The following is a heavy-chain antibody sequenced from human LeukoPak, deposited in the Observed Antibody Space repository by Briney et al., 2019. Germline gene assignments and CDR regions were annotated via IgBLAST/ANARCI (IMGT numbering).Heavy chain of an antibody. CDR1: GFTFSSYA. D-gene: IGHD4-17*01. V-gene: IGHV3-30-3*01. CDR3: ARDVKVTTFYYYYGMDV. J-gene: IGHJ6*02. CDR2: ISYDGSNK. Sequence: TGGSLRLSCAASGFTFSSYAMHWVRQAPGKGLEWVAVISYDGSNKYYADSVKGRFTISRDNSKNTLYLQMNSLRAEDTAVYYCARDVKVTTFYYYYGMDVWGQGTTVTVSS.